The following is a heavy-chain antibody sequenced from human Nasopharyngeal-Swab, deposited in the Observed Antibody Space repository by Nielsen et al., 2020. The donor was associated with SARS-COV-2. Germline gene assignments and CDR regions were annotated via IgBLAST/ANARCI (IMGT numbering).Heavy chain of an antibody. CDR3: ARVQTVATIFPYYYGMDV. D-gene: IGHD5-24*01. V-gene: IGHV3-30-3*01. J-gene: IGHJ6*02. CDR2: ISYDGSNK. CDR1: GFTFSNYA. Sequence: GGSLRLSCAASGFTFSNYAMHWVRQAPGKGLEWVAVISYDGSNKYNADSVKDRFTISRDNSKNTLYLQMNSLRAEDTAIYYCARVQTVATIFPYYYGMDVWGQGSTVTVSS.